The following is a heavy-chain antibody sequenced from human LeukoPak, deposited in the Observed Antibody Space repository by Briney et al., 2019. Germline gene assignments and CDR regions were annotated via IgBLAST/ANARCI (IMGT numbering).Heavy chain of an antibody. V-gene: IGHV3-48*01. J-gene: IGHJ4*02. CDR1: GFTFSSSR. CDR3: ARSSRELGGYAPWELMPPFDY. Sequence: GGSQRLFCAASGFTFSSSRMNWVRHAPGKGLEWVLYISSSSSTIYYADCVKGRFTISRDNAKNSLYLQMNRLRAEDTAVYYCARSSRELGGYAPWELMPPFDYWGQGTLVTVSS. CDR2: ISSSSSTI. D-gene: IGHD1-7*01.